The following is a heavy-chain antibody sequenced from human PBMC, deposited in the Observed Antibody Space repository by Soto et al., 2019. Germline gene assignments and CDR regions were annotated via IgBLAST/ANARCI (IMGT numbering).Heavy chain of an antibody. CDR1: GFIFTSYG. CDR3: ARARDAFDF. CDR2: ISAYNGDT. V-gene: IGHV1-18*01. Sequence: ASVKVSCKASGFIFTSYGITWVRQAPGLGLEWMGWISAYNGDTNYAQMLQDRVTMTTDTSTSTAYMELRSLRSDDTAVYYCARARDAFDFWGQGTMVTGSS. J-gene: IGHJ3*01.